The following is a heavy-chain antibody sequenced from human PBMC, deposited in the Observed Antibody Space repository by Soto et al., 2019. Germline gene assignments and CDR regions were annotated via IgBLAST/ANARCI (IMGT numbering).Heavy chain of an antibody. CDR3: ARDFHPPSGYYYGSNPYYYYYGMDV. J-gene: IGHJ6*02. V-gene: IGHV3-33*01. Sequence: AGGSLRLSCAASGFTFSSYGMHWVRQAPGKGLEWVAVIWYDGSNKYYADSVKGRFTISRDNSKNTLYLQMNSLRAEDTAVYYCARDFHPPSGYYYGSNPYYYYYGMDVWGQGTTVTVSS. CDR2: IWYDGSNK. CDR1: GFTFSSYG. D-gene: IGHD3-22*01.